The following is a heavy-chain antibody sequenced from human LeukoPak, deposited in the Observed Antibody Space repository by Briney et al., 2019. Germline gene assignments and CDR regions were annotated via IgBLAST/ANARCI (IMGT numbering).Heavy chain of an antibody. Sequence: ASVKVSCKASGYTFTSYYMHWVRLAPGQGLEWMGIINPSGGSTSYAQKFQGRVTMTRDTSKSTVYMELSSLRSEDTAVYYCATTGVVMSGFAEGSFDYWGQGTLVTVSS. CDR2: INPSGGST. CDR1: GYTFTSYY. V-gene: IGHV1-46*03. CDR3: ATTGVVMSGFAEGSFDY. D-gene: IGHD5-12*01. J-gene: IGHJ4*02.